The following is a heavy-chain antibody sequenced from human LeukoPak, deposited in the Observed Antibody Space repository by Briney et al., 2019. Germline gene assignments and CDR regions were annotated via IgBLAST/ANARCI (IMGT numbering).Heavy chain of an antibody. CDR2: IKQVGSQG. Sequence: GGSLRLSCAASGFTFTTSWMSWVRQAQGKGLEWVANIKQVGSQGYYVDSVKGRFTISRDNTKNSPYLQMTSLRAEDTAVYYCARAMFNNGLYPDYFDYWGQGTLVTVSS. D-gene: IGHD6-19*01. J-gene: IGHJ4*02. CDR3: ARAMFNNGLYPDYFDY. CDR1: GFTFTTSW. V-gene: IGHV3-7*01.